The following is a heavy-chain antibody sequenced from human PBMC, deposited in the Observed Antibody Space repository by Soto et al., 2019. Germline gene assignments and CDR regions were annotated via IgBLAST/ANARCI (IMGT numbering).Heavy chain of an antibody. CDR1: GYIFISYV. CDR3: ARDMVLLWFGDSYPLDP. V-gene: IGHV1-3*01. D-gene: IGHD3-10*01. CDR2: INAGNGNT. J-gene: IGHJ5*02. Sequence: ASVKVSCKASGYIFISYVIHWVRQAPGQRLEWMGWINAGNGNTKYSQKFQGRVTITRDTSASTAYMELSSLRSEDTAVYYCARDMVLLWFGDSYPLDPWGQGTLVTVSS.